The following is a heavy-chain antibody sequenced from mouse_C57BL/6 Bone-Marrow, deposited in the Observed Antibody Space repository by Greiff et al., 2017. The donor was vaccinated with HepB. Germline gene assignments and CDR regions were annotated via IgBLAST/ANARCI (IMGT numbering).Heavy chain of an antibody. CDR3: AVTTVVASSADAMDY. J-gene: IGHJ4*01. CDR1: GFNIKNTY. Sequence: VQLKQSVAELVRPGASVKLSCTASGFNIKNTYMHWVKQRPEQGLEWIGRIDPANGNTKYAPKFQGKATITADTSSNTAYLKLSSLTSEDTAIYYCAVTTVVASSADAMDYWGQGTSVTVSA. V-gene: IGHV14-3*01. CDR2: IDPANGNT. D-gene: IGHD1-1*01.